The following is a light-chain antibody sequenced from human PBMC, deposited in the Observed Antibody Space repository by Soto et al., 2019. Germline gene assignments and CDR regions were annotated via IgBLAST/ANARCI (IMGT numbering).Light chain of an antibody. V-gene: IGKV3-20*01. CDR2: GAS. CDR3: QQYSSSPWT. CDR1: QGVRSD. J-gene: IGKJ1*01. Sequence: EIAMTQSPDTLSVSPGDRATLSCRASQGVRSDLAWYQQKAGQSPRLLIYGASTRAAGIPDRFSASGSGTDFTLTISRLEPEDFAVYFCQQYSSSPWTFGQGTKVDIK.